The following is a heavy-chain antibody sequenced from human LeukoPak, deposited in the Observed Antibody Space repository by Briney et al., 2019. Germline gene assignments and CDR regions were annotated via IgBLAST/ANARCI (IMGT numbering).Heavy chain of an antibody. Sequence: SETLSLTCTVSGGSISGYYWSWIRQPPGKGLGWIGYIYYSGSTNYNPSLKSRVTISVDTSKNQFSLKLSSVTAADTAVYYCARLANLRYFDWLFPSYFDYWGQGTLVTVSS. CDR1: GGSISGYY. V-gene: IGHV4-59*08. J-gene: IGHJ4*02. CDR3: ARLANLRYFDWLFPSYFDY. D-gene: IGHD3-9*01. CDR2: IYYSGST.